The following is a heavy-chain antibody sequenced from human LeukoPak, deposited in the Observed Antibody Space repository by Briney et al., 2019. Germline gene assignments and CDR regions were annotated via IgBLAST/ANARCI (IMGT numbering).Heavy chain of an antibody. J-gene: IGHJ4*02. Sequence: ASVKVSCKASGYTFTSYYMHWVRQAPGQGLEWMGIINPSGGSTSYAQKFQGRVTMTRDTSTSTVYMELSSLRSEDTAVYYCARGAKPLPRDIVVVPAALYWGQGTLVTVSS. CDR3: ARGAKPLPRDIVVVPAALY. CDR1: GYTFTSYY. CDR2: INPSGGST. D-gene: IGHD2-2*01. V-gene: IGHV1-46*01.